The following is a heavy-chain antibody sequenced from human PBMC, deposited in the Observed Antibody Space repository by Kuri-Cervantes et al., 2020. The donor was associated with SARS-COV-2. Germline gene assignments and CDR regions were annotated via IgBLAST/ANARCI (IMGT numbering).Heavy chain of an antibody. CDR1: GGSFSGYY. J-gene: IGHJ3*02. V-gene: IGHV4-34*01. Sequence: SQTLSLTCAVYGGSFSGYYWSWIRQPPGKGLEWIGEINHSGSTNYNPSLKSRVTISVDASKNQFSLKLSSVTAADTAVYYCAREAPYSSSWSSAFDIWGQGTMVTVSS. CDR3: AREAPYSSSWSSAFDI. CDR2: INHSGST. D-gene: IGHD6-13*01.